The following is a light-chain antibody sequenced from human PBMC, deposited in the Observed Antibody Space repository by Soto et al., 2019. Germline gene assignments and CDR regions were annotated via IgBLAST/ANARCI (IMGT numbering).Light chain of an antibody. V-gene: IGKV3-20*01. Sequence: ETLLTQSPATLSMSPGATAPLSCRASQSVSNSLAWYRQRPGQPPSLLIYDISSRATGIPDRFSGSVSGTDFTPTITRLEPEDFAVFYCQQYGSSEIIFGQGTRLEIK. CDR2: DIS. CDR3: QQYGSSEII. CDR1: QSVSNS. J-gene: IGKJ5*01.